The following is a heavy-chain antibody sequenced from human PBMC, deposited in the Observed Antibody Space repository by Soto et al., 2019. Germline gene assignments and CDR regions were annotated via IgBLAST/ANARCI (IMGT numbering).Heavy chain of an antibody. CDR3: AHSSAHLIIPIDAFDI. D-gene: IGHD3-10*01. J-gene: IGHJ3*02. Sequence: QITLKDSGPTLVKPTQTLTLICTFSGFSLSTSGVGVGWIRQPPGKALEWLALIYWDDDKRYSPSLNSSLTISQSTSKNRVLLPMTNMNPLQTAYYYCAHSSAHLIIPIDAFDIWGQGTMVTVSS. V-gene: IGHV2-5*02. CDR1: GFSLSTSGVG. CDR2: IYWDDDK.